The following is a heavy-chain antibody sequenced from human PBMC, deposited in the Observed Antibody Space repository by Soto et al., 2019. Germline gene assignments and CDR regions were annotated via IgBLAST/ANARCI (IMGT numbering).Heavy chain of an antibody. D-gene: IGHD4-17*01. J-gene: IGHJ2*01. V-gene: IGHV4-34*01. CDR3: ASGPTDAVTKHDLQRDL. CDR1: GGSFSGYY. Sequence: QVQLQQWGAGLLKPSETLSLTCAVYGGSFSGYYWSWIRQPPGKGLEWIGEINHSGSTNYNPSLKSRVTISVDTSQDQFSLKLSSVTAADTAVYYCASGPTDAVTKHDLQRDLWGRGTLVTVSS. CDR2: INHSGST.